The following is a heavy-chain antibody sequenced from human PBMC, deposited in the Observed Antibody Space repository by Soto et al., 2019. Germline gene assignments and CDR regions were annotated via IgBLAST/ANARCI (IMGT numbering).Heavy chain of an antibody. CDR3: ARDRVDDYIWGSYRYCDY. Sequence: QVQLQESGPGLVKPSQTLSLTCTVSGGSISSGGYYWSWIRQHPGKGLEWIGYIYYSGSTYYNPSLKSRVTISVDTSKNQFSLKLSSVTAADTAVYYCARDRVDDYIWGSYRYCDYWGQGTLVTVSS. D-gene: IGHD3-16*02. CDR1: GGSISSGGYY. J-gene: IGHJ4*02. CDR2: IYYSGST. V-gene: IGHV4-31*03.